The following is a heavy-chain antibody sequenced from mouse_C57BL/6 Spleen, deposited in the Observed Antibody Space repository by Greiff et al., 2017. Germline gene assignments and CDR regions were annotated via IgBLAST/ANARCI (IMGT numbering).Heavy chain of an antibody. D-gene: IGHD2-2*01. CDR1: GYSITSGYY. CDR2: ISYDGSN. V-gene: IGHV3-6*01. J-gene: IGHJ2*01. CDR3: ARDRGVTRFFDD. Sequence: EVKLVESGPGLVKPSQSLSLTCSVTGYSITSGYYWNWIRQFPGNNLEWMGYISYDGSNNYNPSLKNRISITRDTAKNQFFLKLNSVTTEDTATYYCARDRGVTRFFDDWGKGTTLTVSS.